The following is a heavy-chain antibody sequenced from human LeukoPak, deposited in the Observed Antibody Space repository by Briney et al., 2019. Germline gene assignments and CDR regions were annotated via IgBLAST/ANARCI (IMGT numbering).Heavy chain of an antibody. CDR3: AKDRWLQGYFDY. D-gene: IGHD5-24*01. CDR1: GFTFSSYS. J-gene: IGHJ4*02. Sequence: GGSLRLSCAASGFTFSSYSMNWVRQAPGKGLEWVSSISRSSSYIYYADSVKGRCTISRDNSKKTVYLQMSSLRTEDTAVYYCAKDRWLQGYFDYWGQGTLVTVSS. V-gene: IGHV3-21*01. CDR2: ISRSSSYI.